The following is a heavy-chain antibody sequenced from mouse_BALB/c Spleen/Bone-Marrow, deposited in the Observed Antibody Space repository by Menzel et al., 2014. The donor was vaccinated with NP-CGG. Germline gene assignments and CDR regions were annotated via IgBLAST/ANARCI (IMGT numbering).Heavy chain of an antibody. CDR2: IHPNSGNT. CDR3: ARELGRGYYFDY. D-gene: IGHD4-1*01. V-gene: IGHV1S130*01. CDR1: GYTFTSSW. Sequence: QVQLQQSGSVLVRPGASVKLSCKASGYTFTSSWMHWAKQRPGQGLEWIGEIHPNSGNTNYNEKFKGKATLTVDTSPSTAYVDLSSLTSEDSAVYYCARELGRGYYFDYWGQGTTLTVSS. J-gene: IGHJ2*01.